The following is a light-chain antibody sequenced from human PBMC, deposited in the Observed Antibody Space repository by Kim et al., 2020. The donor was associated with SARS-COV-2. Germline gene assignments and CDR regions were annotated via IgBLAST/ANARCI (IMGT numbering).Light chain of an antibody. CDR3: SSFTTTTARM. CDR2: DVT. Sequence: QSALTQPASLSGSPGQSITISCTGTTSDVGAYDYVSWYQQFPGNAPKLIIYDVTHRPSGVSDRFSGSKSGNTASLTISGLQADDEADYYCSSFTTTTARMFGGGTKVTVL. CDR1: TSDVGAYDY. J-gene: IGLJ3*02. V-gene: IGLV2-14*03.